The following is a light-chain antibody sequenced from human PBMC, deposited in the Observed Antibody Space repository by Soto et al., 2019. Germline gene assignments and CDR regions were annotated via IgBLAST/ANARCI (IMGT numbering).Light chain of an antibody. CDR3: SSYTSSSTLGV. J-gene: IGLJ2*01. V-gene: IGLV2-14*01. CDR2: DVR. Sequence: QSALTQPASVSGSPGQSITISCTGTSSDVGGYNYVSWYQQHPGKAPKLMIYDVRNRPSGVSNRCSGSKSGNTASLTISGRQAEDDADYYCSSYTSSSTLGVFGGGTKLTVL. CDR1: SSDVGGYNY.